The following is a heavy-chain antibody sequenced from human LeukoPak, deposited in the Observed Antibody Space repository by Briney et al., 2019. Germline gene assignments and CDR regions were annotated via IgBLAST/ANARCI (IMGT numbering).Heavy chain of an antibody. CDR1: GFIVTSGY. J-gene: IGHJ4*02. CDR2: IYSGGST. CDR3: ARGGERLAATRY. Sequence: PGGSLRLSCAASGFIVTSGYMSWVRQAPGKGLEWVSVIYSGGSTYYSDSVKGRFTISTDNSKNTLYLQMNSLRAEDTAVYYCARGGERLAATRYWGQGTLVTVSS. D-gene: IGHD6-13*01. V-gene: IGHV3-66*01.